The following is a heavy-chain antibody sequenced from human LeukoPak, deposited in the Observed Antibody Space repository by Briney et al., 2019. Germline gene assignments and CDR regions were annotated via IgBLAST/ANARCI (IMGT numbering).Heavy chain of an antibody. CDR3: ARTQHGRRGFDY. Sequence: PGGSLRLSCAASGFTFSSYAVSWVRQAPGKGLEWVSYISSSGSTIYYADSVKGRFTISRDNAKNSLYLQMNSLRAEDTAVYYCARTQHGRRGFDYWGQGTLVTVSS. CDR2: ISSSGSTI. V-gene: IGHV3-48*03. D-gene: IGHD3-10*01. CDR1: GFTFSSYA. J-gene: IGHJ4*02.